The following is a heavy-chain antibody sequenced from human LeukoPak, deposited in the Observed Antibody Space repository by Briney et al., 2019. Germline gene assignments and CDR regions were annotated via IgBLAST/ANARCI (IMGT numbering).Heavy chain of an antibody. V-gene: IGHV1-3*01. CDR1: GYTFTSYA. Sequence: ASVKVSCKASGYTFTSYAMHWVRQAPGQRLEWMGWINAGNGNTKYSQKFQGRVTITRDTSASTAYMELRSLRSDDTAVYYCARVRQWLIYHDYWGQGTLVTVSS. D-gene: IGHD6-19*01. J-gene: IGHJ4*02. CDR3: ARVRQWLIYHDY. CDR2: INAGNGNT.